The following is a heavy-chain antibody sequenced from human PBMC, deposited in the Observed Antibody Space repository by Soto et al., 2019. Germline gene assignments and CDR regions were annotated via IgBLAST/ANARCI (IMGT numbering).Heavy chain of an antibody. V-gene: IGHV4-34*01. CDR3: ARDFRTPAATPNSHYYYGMDV. J-gene: IGHJ6*02. CDR2: INHSGST. Sequence: SETLSLTCAVYGGSFSGYYWSWIRQPPGKGLEWIGEINHSGSTNYNPSLKSRVTISVDTSKNQFSLKLSSVTAADTAVYYCARDFRTPAATPNSHYYYGMDVWGQGTTVTVSS. CDR1: GGSFSGYY. D-gene: IGHD2-2*01.